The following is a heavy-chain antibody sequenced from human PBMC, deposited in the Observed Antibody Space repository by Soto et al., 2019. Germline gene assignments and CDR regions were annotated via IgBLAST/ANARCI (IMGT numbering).Heavy chain of an antibody. CDR3: ARVGCSGGSCYSEDDY. Sequence: QVQLVESGAEVKKPGSSVKVSCKASGGTFSSYAISWVRQAPGQGLEWMGGIIPIFGTANYAQKFQGRVTITADESTSTAYMELSSLRSEDTAVYYCARVGCSGGSCYSEDDYWGQGTLVTVSS. J-gene: IGHJ4*02. V-gene: IGHV1-69*01. CDR2: IIPIFGTA. CDR1: GGTFSSYA. D-gene: IGHD2-15*01.